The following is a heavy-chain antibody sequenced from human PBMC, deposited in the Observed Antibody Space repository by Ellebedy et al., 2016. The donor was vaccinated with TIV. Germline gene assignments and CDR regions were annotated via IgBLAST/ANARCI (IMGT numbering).Heavy chain of an antibody. J-gene: IGHJ4*02. Sequence: ASVKVSXKASGYTFTSYAMHWVRQAPGQRLEWMGWINAGNGNTKYSQKFQGRVTITRDTSASTAYMELRSLRSDDTAVYYCARDFRAVAGTFDYWGQGTLVTVSS. CDR1: GYTFTSYA. CDR2: INAGNGNT. CDR3: ARDFRAVAGTFDY. D-gene: IGHD6-19*01. V-gene: IGHV1-3*01.